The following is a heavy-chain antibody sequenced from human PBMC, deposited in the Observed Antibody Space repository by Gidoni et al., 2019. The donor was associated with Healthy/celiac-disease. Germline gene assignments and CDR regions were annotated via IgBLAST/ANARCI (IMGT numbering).Heavy chain of an antibody. Sequence: QVQLQESGPGLVKPSETLSLTCTVPGGSISSYYWSWIRQPPGKGLEWIGYIYYSGSTNYNPSLKSRVTISVDTSKNQFSLKLSSVTAADTAVYYCAAGSSGYYSDYWGQGTLVTVSS. CDR1: GGSISSYY. D-gene: IGHD3-22*01. V-gene: IGHV4-59*01. J-gene: IGHJ4*02. CDR2: IYYSGST. CDR3: AAGSSGYYSDY.